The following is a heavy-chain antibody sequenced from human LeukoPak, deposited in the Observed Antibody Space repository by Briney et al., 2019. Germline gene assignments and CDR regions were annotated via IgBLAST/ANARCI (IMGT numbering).Heavy chain of an antibody. CDR3: ARDRDSSSSADY. D-gene: IGHD6-6*01. Sequence: GGSLRLSCAASGFTFSAYWMTWVRQAPGKGLEWVANINEGGNSKYYVDSVRGRFTISRDKTKDLLHLQMSSLRAEDTAVYYCARDRDSSSSADYWGQGTLVTVSS. J-gene: IGHJ4*02. CDR1: GFTFSAYW. V-gene: IGHV3-7*01. CDR2: INEGGNSK.